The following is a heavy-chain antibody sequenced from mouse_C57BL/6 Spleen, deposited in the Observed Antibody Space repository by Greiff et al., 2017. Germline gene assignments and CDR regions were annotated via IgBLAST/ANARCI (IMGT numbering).Heavy chain of an antibody. D-gene: IGHD2-4*01. J-gene: IGHJ2*01. CDR2: INPSSGYT. V-gene: IGHV1-7*01. CDR1: GYTFTSYW. Sequence: VQLVESGAELAKPGASVTLSCKASGYTFTSYWMHWVKQRPGQGLEWIGYINPSSGYTKYNQKFKDKATLTADKSSSTAYMQLSRLTYEDSAFYYCASLYDYDMYYFDYWGQGTTLTVSS. CDR3: ASLYDYDMYYFDY.